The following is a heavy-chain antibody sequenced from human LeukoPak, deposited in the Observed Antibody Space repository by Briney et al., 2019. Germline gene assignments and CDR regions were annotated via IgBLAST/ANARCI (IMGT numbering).Heavy chain of an antibody. J-gene: IGHJ4*02. CDR2: VVGSADVT. CDR1: GFTFTSYA. D-gene: IGHD1-1*01. Sequence: GGSLRLSCAASGFTFTSYAMVWVRQAPGKGLEWISTVVGSADVTFCADSVKDRFTISRDNSKNTVYLQMNNLRAEDTAIYYCAKTYNWYLDYWGQGTLVTVSS. CDR3: AKTYNWYLDY. V-gene: IGHV3-23*01.